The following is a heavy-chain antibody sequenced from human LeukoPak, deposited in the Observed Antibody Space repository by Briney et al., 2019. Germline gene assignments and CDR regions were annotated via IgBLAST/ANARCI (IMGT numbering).Heavy chain of an antibody. D-gene: IGHD6-6*01. CDR1: GFTFSSYS. V-gene: IGHV3-21*01. J-gene: IGHJ4*02. CDR2: ISSSSYI. CDR3: ARDRRYSSSSEVDY. Sequence: GGSLRLSCAASGFTFSSYSMNWVRQAPGKGLEWVSSISSSSYIYYADSVKGRFTISRDNAKNSLYLQMNSLRAEDTAVYYCARDRRYSSSSEVDYWGQGTLVTVSS.